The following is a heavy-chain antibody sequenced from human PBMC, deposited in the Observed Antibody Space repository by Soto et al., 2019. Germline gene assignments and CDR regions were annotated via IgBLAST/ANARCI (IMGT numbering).Heavy chain of an antibody. J-gene: IGHJ4*02. CDR3: ARGKGYYYDSSGYYPADY. V-gene: IGHV3-13*01. CDR2: IGTAGDT. Sequence: GGSLRLSCAASGFTFSSYDMHWVRQATGKGLEWVSAIGTAGDTYYPGSVKGRFTISRENAKNSLYLQMNSLRAGDTVVYYCARGKGYYYDSSGYYPADYWGQGTLVTVSS. D-gene: IGHD3-22*01. CDR1: GFTFSSYD.